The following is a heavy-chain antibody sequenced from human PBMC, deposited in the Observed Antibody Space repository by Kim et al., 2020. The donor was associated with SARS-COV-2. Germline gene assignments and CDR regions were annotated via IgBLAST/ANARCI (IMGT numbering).Heavy chain of an antibody. Sequence: ASVKVSCKASGYTFTGYYMHWVRQAPGQGLEWMGWINPNSGGTNYAQKFQGRVTMTRDTSISTAYMELSRLRSDDTAVYYCARDLLARGITMVRGVKGNDSGGEGTRVTVHS. D-gene: IGHD3-10*01. CDR1: GYTFTGYY. CDR3: ARDLLARGITMVRGVKGNDS. V-gene: IGHV1-2*02. CDR2: INPNSGGT. J-gene: IGHJ4*02.